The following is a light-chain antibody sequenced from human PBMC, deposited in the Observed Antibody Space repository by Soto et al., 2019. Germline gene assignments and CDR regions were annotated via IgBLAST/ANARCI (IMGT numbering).Light chain of an antibody. V-gene: IGKV1-5*01. CDR1: QSISSW. Sequence: DIQMTQSPSTLSASVGDRVTITCRASQSISSWLAWYQQKPGKAPKLLIYDASSLESGAPSRFSGSGSGTEFTLTISSLQPDDFATYYCQQYNSPYTFGQGTKLEIK. CDR3: QQYNSPYT. J-gene: IGKJ2*01. CDR2: DAS.